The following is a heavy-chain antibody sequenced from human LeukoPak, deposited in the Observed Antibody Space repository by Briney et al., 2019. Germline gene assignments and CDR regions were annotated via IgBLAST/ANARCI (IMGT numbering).Heavy chain of an antibody. CDR3: ARVSRGDLDY. V-gene: IGHV4-31*03. CDR2: IYYSGST. CDR1: GGSISSGGYY. J-gene: IGHJ4*02. D-gene: IGHD4-17*01. Sequence: SETLSLTCTVSGGSISSGGYYWSWIRQHPGKGLEWIGYIYYSGSTYYNPSLKSRVTISVDTSKNQFSLKLSSVTAADTAVYYCARVSRGDLDYRGQGTLVTVSS.